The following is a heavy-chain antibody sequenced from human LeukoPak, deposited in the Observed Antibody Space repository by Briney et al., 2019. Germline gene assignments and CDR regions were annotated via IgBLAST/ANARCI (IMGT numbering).Heavy chain of an antibody. D-gene: IGHD3-3*01. J-gene: IGHJ4*02. CDR2: ISSSGLSI. V-gene: IGHV3-11*01. CDR1: GFNFSDYY. CDR3: ARGLSGVVIMYYFDF. Sequence: GSLRLSCAASGFNFSDYYMSWIRQAPGKGLEWVSYISSSGLSIYYADSVKGRFTISRDNAKNSVHLQMNSLRDEDTAIYYCARGLSGVVIMYYFDFWGQGNLVTVSS.